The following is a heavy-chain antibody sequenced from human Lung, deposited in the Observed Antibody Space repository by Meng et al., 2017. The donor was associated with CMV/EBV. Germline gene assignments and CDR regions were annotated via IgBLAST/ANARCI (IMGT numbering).Heavy chain of an antibody. CDR3: ARGCTNTNCYKSDFDY. J-gene: IGHJ4*02. CDR2: INGDGSST. Sequence: GESLKISCAASGFTFNNYWMHWVRQAPGKGLVWGSRINGDGSSTTYADSVKGRFTISRDNAKNTLYLQMNSLRAEDTAVYYCARGCTNTNCYKSDFDYWGQGTLVTVSS. CDR1: GFTFNNYW. V-gene: IGHV3-74*01. D-gene: IGHD2-2*02.